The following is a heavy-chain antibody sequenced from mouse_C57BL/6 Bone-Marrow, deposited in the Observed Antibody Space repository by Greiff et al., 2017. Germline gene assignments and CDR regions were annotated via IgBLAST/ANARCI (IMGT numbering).Heavy chain of an antibody. Sequence: EVMLVESGGGLVQPGGSLKLSCAASGFTFSDYYMYWVRQTPEKRLEWVAYISNGGGSTYYPDTVKGRFTISRDNAKNTLYLQMSRLKSEDTAMYYCASPPSFAYWGQGTLVTVSA. D-gene: IGHD6-1*01. CDR1: GFTFSDYY. CDR2: ISNGGGST. CDR3: ASPPSFAY. V-gene: IGHV5-12*01. J-gene: IGHJ3*01.